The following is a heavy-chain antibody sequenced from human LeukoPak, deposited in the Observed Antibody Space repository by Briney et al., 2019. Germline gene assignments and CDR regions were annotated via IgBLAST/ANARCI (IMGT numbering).Heavy chain of an antibody. CDR2: ISSSSSTI. V-gene: IGHV3-48*01. Sequence: GGSLRLSCAASGFTFSSYSMNWVRQAPGKGLEWVSYISSSSSTIYYADSVKGRFTISRDNSKNTLYLQMNSLRVEDTAVYYCAKVGSSTWYMYYFDYWGQGALVTVSS. CDR1: GFTFSSYS. J-gene: IGHJ4*02. CDR3: AKVGSSTWYMYYFDY. D-gene: IGHD6-13*01.